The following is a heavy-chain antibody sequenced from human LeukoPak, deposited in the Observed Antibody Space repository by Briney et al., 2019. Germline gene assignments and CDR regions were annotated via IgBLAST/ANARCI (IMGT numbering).Heavy chain of an antibody. Sequence: QPGGSLRLSCAASGITFRNYGMHWVRQAPGKGLEWVAVISYDGSNKYYADSVKGRFTISRDNSKNTLYLQMNSLRAEDTAVYYCAKVFRGYSGYDGNEACDYWGQGTLVTVSS. CDR3: AKVFRGYSGYDGNEACDY. D-gene: IGHD5-12*01. V-gene: IGHV3-30*18. CDR1: GITFRNYG. CDR2: ISYDGSNK. J-gene: IGHJ4*02.